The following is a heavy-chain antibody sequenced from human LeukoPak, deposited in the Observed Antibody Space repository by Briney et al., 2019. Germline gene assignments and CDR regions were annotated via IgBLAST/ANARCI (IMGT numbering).Heavy chain of an antibody. CDR3: ARLPIGYCNGGSCSIDY. V-gene: IGHV5-51*01. D-gene: IGHD2-15*01. CDR2: IYPGDSDT. CDR1: GYSFTSYW. J-gene: IGHJ4*02. Sequence: GESLKISCKGSGYSFTSYWIGWVRQMPGKGLEWMGIIYPGDSDTRYSPSFQGQVTISADKSISTAYLQWSSLKASDTAMYYCARLPIGYCNGGSCSIDYWGQGTLVTVSS.